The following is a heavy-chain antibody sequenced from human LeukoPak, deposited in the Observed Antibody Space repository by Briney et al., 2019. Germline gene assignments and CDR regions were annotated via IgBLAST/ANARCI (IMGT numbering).Heavy chain of an antibody. CDR1: GFPFSSHG. Sequence: PGGSLRLSCAGSGFPFSSHGMNWVRQAPGKGLEWVAGISPGGPTYYADSVKGRFTISRDNAKNSLYLQMNSLRAEDTAVYYCARDLYRIVVVPHYFDYWGQGTLVTVSS. D-gene: IGHD3-22*01. CDR3: ARDLYRIVVVPHYFDY. CDR2: ISPGGPT. V-gene: IGHV3-69-1*01. J-gene: IGHJ4*02.